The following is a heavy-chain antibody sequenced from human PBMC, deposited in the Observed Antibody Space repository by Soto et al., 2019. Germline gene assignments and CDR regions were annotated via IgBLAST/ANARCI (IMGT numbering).Heavy chain of an antibody. J-gene: IGHJ4*02. CDR1: GGSIRSPGYY. D-gene: IGHD4-4*01. CDR2: IQNSGST. Sequence: QVYLQESGPGLVKPSQTLSLTCTVSGGSIRSPGYYWTWIRQHPGMGLEWIGHIQNSGSTRYNPALKSWVVILMDMSKDHFSMTITSVTSADTAVFYCVRAFEHGDGYSSAWIFDSWGQGTRVRVSS. CDR3: VRAFEHGDGYSSAWIFDS. V-gene: IGHV4-31*03.